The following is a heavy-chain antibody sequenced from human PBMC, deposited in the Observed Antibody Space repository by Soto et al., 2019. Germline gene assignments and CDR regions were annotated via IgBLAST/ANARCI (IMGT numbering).Heavy chain of an antibody. V-gene: IGHV3-30*18. CDR2: ISYDGSHQ. CDR1: GFTFSNYG. D-gene: IGHD2-8*01. CDR3: AKDPKCCTIGSHFLDNWFDP. Sequence: PGGSLRLSCAASGFTFSNYGMHWVRQTPGKGLEWVAVISYDGSHQFYTDSVKGRFTISRDNSKNTLYLQMNSLKTEDTAMYYCAKDPKCCTIGSHFLDNWFDPWGRGTLVTVSS. J-gene: IGHJ5*02.